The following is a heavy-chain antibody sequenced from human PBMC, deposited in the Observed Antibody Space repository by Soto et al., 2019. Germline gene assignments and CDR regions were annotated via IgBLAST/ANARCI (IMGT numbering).Heavy chain of an antibody. J-gene: IGHJ5*02. Sequence: ASVKVSCKASGYTFTTYYIHWMRQAPGQGLEWMGMFNPYTGGTRYAHKFQGRVTMTRDTSTSTVYMELSSLRSEDTAVYYCARGFEYSSSSVAIVWFDPWGQGTLVTVSS. CDR2: FNPYTGGT. D-gene: IGHD6-6*01. CDR1: GYTFTTYY. V-gene: IGHV1-46*01. CDR3: ARGFEYSSSSVAIVWFDP.